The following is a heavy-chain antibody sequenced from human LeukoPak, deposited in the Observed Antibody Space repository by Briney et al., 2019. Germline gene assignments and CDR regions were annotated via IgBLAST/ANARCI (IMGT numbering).Heavy chain of an antibody. CDR1: GFTFSSYA. V-gene: IGHV3-23*01. D-gene: IGHD3-16*02. Sequence: GGSLRLSCAASGFTFSSYAMNWVRQAPGKGLEWVSIISGSGTNTYYADSVKGRFTISRDNSKNTLYLQMNSLKTEDTAVYYCTTDGGYYDYVWGSYRPDYWGQGTLVTVSS. J-gene: IGHJ4*02. CDR3: TTDGGYYDYVWGSYRPDY. CDR2: ISGSGTNT.